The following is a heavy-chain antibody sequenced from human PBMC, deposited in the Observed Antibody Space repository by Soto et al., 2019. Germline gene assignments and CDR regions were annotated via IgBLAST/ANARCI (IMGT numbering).Heavy chain of an antibody. V-gene: IGHV4-59*01. D-gene: IGHD4-17*01. CDR3: AKTTNDYGDYGYYYYYMDV. CDR2: IYYSGST. Sequence: SETLSLTCTVSGGSSSSYYWSWIRQPPGKGLEWIGYIYYSGSTNYNPSLKSRVTISVDTSKNQFSLKLSSVTAADTAVYYCAKTTNDYGDYGYYYYYMDVWGKGTTVTVSS. J-gene: IGHJ6*03. CDR1: GGSSSSYY.